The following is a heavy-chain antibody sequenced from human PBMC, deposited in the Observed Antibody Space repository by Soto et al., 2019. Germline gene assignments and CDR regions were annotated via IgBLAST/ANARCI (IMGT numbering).Heavy chain of an antibody. CDR3: ARDRYYESSGPWDDAFDI. CDR1: GFTFSSYS. J-gene: IGHJ3*02. D-gene: IGHD3-22*01. V-gene: IGHV3-21*01. CDR2: ISSSSSYI. Sequence: GGSLRLSCAASGFTFSSYSMNWVRQAPGKGLEWVSSISSSSSYIYYADSVKGRFTISRDNAKNSLYLQMNSLRAEDTAVYYCARDRYYESSGPWDDAFDIWGQGTMVTVSS.